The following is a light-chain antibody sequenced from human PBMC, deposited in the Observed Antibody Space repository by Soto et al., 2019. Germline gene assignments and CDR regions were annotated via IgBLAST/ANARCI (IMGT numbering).Light chain of an antibody. CDR2: EVT. J-gene: IGLJ2*01. CDR1: SSDVGAYNY. CDR3: TSYSSSSPVL. Sequence: QSALTQPASVSGSLGQSITISCTGTSSDVGAYNYVSWYHQHPDKAPKLLIFEVTNRPSGVSGRFSGSKSGITASLSISGLQPEDEADYYCTSYSSSSPVLFGGGTKVTVL. V-gene: IGLV2-14*01.